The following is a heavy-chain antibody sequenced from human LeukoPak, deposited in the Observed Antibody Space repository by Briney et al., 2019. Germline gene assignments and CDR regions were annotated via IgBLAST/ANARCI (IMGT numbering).Heavy chain of an antibody. J-gene: IGHJ6*03. Sequence: SETLSLTCTVSVGSISSYYWSWIRQPPGKGLEWIGYIYTSGSTNYNPSLKSRVTISVDTSKNQFSLKLSSVTAADTAVYYCARGQSGDYDFWSGYYLSYYYYMDVWGKGTTVTVSS. CDR1: VGSISSYY. CDR2: IYTSGST. CDR3: ARGQSGDYDFWSGYYLSYYYYMDV. D-gene: IGHD3-3*01. V-gene: IGHV4-4*09.